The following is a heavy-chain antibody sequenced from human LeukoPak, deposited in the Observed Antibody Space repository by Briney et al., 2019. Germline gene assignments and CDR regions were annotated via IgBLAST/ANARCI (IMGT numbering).Heavy chain of an antibody. D-gene: IGHD6-13*01. J-gene: IGHJ4*02. CDR2: IGAYNGDT. V-gene: IGHV1-18*04. Sequence: ASVKVSCKPSGYTLTSFGISWVRQAPGQGLEWMGWIGAYNGDTNYAQKFQGRVTMTTDTSTSTAYMDLRSLRSDDTAVYYCTRGQLGPYHFDYWGQGTLVTVSS. CDR3: TRGQLGPYHFDY. CDR1: GYTLTSFG.